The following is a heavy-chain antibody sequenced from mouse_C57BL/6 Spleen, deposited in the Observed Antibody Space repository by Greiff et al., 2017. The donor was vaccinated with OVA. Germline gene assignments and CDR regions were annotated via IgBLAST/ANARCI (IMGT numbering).Heavy chain of an antibody. CDR1: GYTFTSCW. CDR3: ARSDDYDYFDY. CDR2: IYPSDSET. D-gene: IGHD2-4*01. Sequence: QVQLQQPGAELVRPGSSVKLSCKASGYTFTSCWMDWVKQRPGQGLEWIGNIYPSDSETHYNQKFKDKATLTVDKSSSTAYMQLSSLTSEDSAVYYCARSDDYDYFDYWGQGTTLTVSS. V-gene: IGHV1-61*01. J-gene: IGHJ2*01.